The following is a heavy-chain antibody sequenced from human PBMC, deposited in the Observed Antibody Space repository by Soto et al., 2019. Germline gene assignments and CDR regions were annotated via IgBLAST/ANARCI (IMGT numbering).Heavy chain of an antibody. V-gene: IGHV3-23*01. CDR3: AKGGVLLWGGYYYYMDV. J-gene: IGHJ6*03. D-gene: IGHD3-16*01. CDR2: ISGSGGST. Sequence: GGSQRLSCAASGFTFSSYAMSWVRQAPGKGLEWVSAISGSGGSTYYADSVKGRFTISRDNSKNTLYLQMNSLRAEDTAVYYCAKGGVLLWGGYYYYMDVWGKGTTVTVSS. CDR1: GFTFSSYA.